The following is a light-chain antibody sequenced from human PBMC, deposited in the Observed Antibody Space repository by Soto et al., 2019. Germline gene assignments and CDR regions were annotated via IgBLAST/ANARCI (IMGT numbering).Light chain of an antibody. V-gene: IGKV1-39*01. Sequence: DIQMTQSPSCLSASVGDSVTITCRASQTISTYLNWYQQKPEKAPKLLIYATFNLQSGVPSRFSGSGSGTDFTLTISSLQPEDFATYYCQQTFIIPITFGQGTRREIK. J-gene: IGKJ5*01. CDR2: ATF. CDR3: QQTFIIPIT. CDR1: QTISTY.